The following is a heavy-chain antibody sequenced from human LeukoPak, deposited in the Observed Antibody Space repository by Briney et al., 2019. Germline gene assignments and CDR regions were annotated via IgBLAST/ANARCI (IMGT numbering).Heavy chain of an antibody. J-gene: IGHJ6*02. CDR1: GGTFSSYA. V-gene: IGHV1-69*04. CDR3: ASSPGKYSSSWFPWYYYGMDV. Sequence: SVKVSCKASGGTFSSYAISWVRQAPGQGLEWMGRIIPILGIANYAQKFQGRVTITADKSTSTAYMELSSLRSEDTAVYYCASSPGKYSSSWFPWYYYGMDVWGQGTTVTVSS. D-gene: IGHD6-13*01. CDR2: IIPILGIA.